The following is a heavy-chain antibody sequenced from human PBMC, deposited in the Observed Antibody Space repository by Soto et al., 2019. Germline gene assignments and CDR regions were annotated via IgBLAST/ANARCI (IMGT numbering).Heavy chain of an antibody. V-gene: IGHV1-69*13. Sequence: VASVKVSCKASGGTFSSYAISWVRQAPGQGLEWMGGIIPIFGTANYAQKFQGRVTITADESTSTAYMELSSLRSEDTAVYYCAREEATGARYAFDIWGQGTMVTVSS. D-gene: IGHD1-26*01. CDR1: GGTFSSYA. CDR2: IIPIFGTA. J-gene: IGHJ3*02. CDR3: AREEATGARYAFDI.